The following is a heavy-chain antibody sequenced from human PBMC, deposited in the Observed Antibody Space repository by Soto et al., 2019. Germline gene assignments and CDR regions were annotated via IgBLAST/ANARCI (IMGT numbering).Heavy chain of an antibody. D-gene: IGHD6-13*01. CDR2: TYYRSKWYN. CDR1: GDSVSSNSAA. Sequence: KQSQTLSLTCAISGDSVSSNSAAWNWIRQSPSRGLEWLGRTYYRSKWYNDYAVSVKSRITINPDTSKNQFSLQLNSVTPEDTAVYYCARDRIAAAGTPSNAFDIWGQGTMVTVSS. CDR3: ARDRIAAAGTPSNAFDI. V-gene: IGHV6-1*01. J-gene: IGHJ3*02.